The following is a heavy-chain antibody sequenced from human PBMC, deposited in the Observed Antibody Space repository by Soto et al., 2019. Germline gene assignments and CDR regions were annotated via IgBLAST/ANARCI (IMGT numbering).Heavy chain of an antibody. CDR3: ARGYILTSWHAFDI. V-gene: IGHV3-74*01. D-gene: IGHD3-9*01. CDR1: GFTFSSYW. Sequence: PGGSLRLSCAASGFTFSSYWMHWVRQAPGKGLVWVSRINSDGSSTSYADSVKGRFTISRDNAKNTLYLQMNSLRAEDTAVYYCARGYILTSWHAFDIWGQGTMVTVSS. CDR2: INSDGSST. J-gene: IGHJ3*02.